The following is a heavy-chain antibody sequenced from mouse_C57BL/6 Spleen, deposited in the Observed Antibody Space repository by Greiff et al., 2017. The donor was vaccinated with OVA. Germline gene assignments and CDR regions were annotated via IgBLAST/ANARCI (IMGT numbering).Heavy chain of an antibody. CDR2: ISSGSSTI. D-gene: IGHD4-1*01. CDR1: GFTFSDYG. Sequence: VQLKESGGGLVKPGGSLKLSCAASGFTFSDYGMHWVRQAPEKGLEWVAYISSGSSTIYYADTVKGRFTISRDNAKNTLFLQMTSLRSEDTAMYYCALTGTYYAMDYWGQGTSVTVSS. J-gene: IGHJ4*01. V-gene: IGHV5-17*01. CDR3: ALTGTYYAMDY.